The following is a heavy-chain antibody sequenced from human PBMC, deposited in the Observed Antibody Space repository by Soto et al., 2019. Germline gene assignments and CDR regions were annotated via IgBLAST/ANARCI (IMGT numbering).Heavy chain of an antibody. CDR3: TRRYNWNDNYFEP. CDR2: SYYSGTT. V-gene: IGHV4-39*01. CDR1: GASISVHSYY. D-gene: IGHD1-20*01. J-gene: IGHJ5*02. Sequence: SETLSLTCTVSGASISVHSYYWTWIRQPPGKGLEWIGSSYYSGTTYFNPSLKSRATISVDTSKNQFSLRLTSVTAADTAIYYCTRRYNWNDNYFEPWGPGALVTVSS.